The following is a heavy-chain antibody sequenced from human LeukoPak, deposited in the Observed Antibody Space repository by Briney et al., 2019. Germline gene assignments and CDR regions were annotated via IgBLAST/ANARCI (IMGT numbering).Heavy chain of an antibody. CDR1: GFTVSSNY. D-gene: IGHD6-19*01. V-gene: IGHV3-53*01. Sequence: GGSLRLSCAASGFTVSSNYMSWVRQAPGKGLECVSVIYSGGSTYYADSVKGRFTISRDNSKNTLYLQMNSLRAEDTAVYYCARGSDGWFAFDYWGQGILVTVSS. CDR2: IYSGGST. CDR3: ARGSDGWFAFDY. J-gene: IGHJ4*02.